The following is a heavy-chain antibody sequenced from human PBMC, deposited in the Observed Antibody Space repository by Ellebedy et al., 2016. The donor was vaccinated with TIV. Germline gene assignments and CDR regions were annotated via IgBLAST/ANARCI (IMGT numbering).Heavy chain of an antibody. CDR1: GFTFSSYA. Sequence: GESLKISCAASGFTFSSYAMSWVRQAPGKGLEWVANINQDGSEKYYVDSVKGRFSISRDNAKNSLYVQMNSLRDEDTAVYYCARDQWLGRAYYFDSWGQGTLVTVSS. D-gene: IGHD6-19*01. V-gene: IGHV3-7*01. J-gene: IGHJ4*02. CDR2: INQDGSEK. CDR3: ARDQWLGRAYYFDS.